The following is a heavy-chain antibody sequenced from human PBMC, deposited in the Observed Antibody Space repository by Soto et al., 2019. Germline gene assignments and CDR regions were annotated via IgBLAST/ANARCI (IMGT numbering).Heavy chain of an antibody. CDR2: ISSSLGHT. Sequence: GGSLSICCVSSGFAFSYFRISWVRQAPGKGLEWISYISSSLGHTDYAESVKGRFAISRDNAKSSVFLEMSDLRSDDTAVYYCARGVAVPGASWFDPWGQGTLVTVSS. D-gene: IGHD2-2*01. CDR3: ARGVAVPGASWFDP. J-gene: IGHJ5*02. CDR1: GFAFSYFR. V-gene: IGHV3-11*05.